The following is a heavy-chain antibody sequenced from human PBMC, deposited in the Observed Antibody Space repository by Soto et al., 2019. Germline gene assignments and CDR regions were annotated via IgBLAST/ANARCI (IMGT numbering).Heavy chain of an antibody. D-gene: IGHD2-15*01. CDR3: EKDRLRYGSSRQGFDY. J-gene: IGHJ4*02. CDR1: GFTFSRHA. CDR2: VSGGGDGT. Sequence: EVQLLETGGALVQPGGSLRLSCAASGFTFSRHAMAWVRQDPGKGLEWVSAVSGGGDGTYYADPVRGRFTISRDNSNNTLSLQMNSLRVEDTALYYCEKDRLRYGSSRQGFDYWGQGTLVTVSS. V-gene: IGHV3-23*01.